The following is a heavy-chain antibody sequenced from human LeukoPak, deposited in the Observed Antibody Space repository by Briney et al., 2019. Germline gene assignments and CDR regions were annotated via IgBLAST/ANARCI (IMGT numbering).Heavy chain of an antibody. CDR2: IYTSGST. D-gene: IGHD1-1*01. J-gene: IGHJ6*03. Sequence: PAETLSLTCAVSGGSISSGSYYWGWMRQPGGKGLEGIVRIYTSGSTNYNPSLKSRVTISVDTSKTQFSLKLCSVTAADTAVYYCARDLRLGSHWYYYYLDVWGKGTTVTVSS. CDR3: ARDLRLGSHWYYYYLDV. V-gene: IGHV4-61*02. CDR1: GGSISSGSYY.